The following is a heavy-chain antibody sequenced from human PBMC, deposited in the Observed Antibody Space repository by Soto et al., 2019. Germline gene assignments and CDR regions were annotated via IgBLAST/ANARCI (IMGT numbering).Heavy chain of an antibody. CDR3: AHDSSGWYGMDV. J-gene: IGHJ6*02. CDR2: IYWDDDK. CDR1: GFSLSTRGVG. V-gene: IGHV2-5*02. D-gene: IGHD6-19*01. Sequence: SGPTLVNPTQTLTLTCTFSGFSLSTRGVGVGWIRQPPGKALEWLALIYWDDDKRYSPSLKNRLTVTKDTSKNQVFLIMTNMDPVDTGTYFCAHDSSGWYGMDVRGQGTTVTGSS.